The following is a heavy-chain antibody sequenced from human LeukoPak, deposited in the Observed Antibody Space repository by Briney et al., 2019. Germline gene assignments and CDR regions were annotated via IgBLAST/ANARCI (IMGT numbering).Heavy chain of an antibody. Sequence: GGSLRLSCAASGFTFSDYDMHWVRQATGKGLEWVSAIGTAGDTYYTGSVKGRFTISRENAKNSLYLQMNSLRAGDTAVYYCAXVAXXRVGGVXYXDYWGQXXXVTV. D-gene: IGHD6-13*01. V-gene: IGHV3-13*01. J-gene: IGHJ4*02. CDR1: GFTFSDYD. CDR2: IGTAGDT. CDR3: AXVAXXRVGGVXYXDY.